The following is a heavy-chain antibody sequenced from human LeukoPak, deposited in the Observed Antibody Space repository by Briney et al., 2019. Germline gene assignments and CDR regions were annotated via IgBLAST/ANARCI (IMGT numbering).Heavy chain of an antibody. D-gene: IGHD1-26*01. CDR1: GFTLRSYN. V-gene: IGHV3-21*03. CDR2: ISTSSYYI. CDR3: ARDASGSSTGLIDC. J-gene: IGHJ4*02. Sequence: GGSLRLSCAASGFTLRSYNMHWVRQAPGKGLEWVSYISTSSYYIYYADSVKGRFTISRDDAKNSLFLQMNSLRAEDTAIYYCARDASGSSTGLIDCWGQGTLVTVSS.